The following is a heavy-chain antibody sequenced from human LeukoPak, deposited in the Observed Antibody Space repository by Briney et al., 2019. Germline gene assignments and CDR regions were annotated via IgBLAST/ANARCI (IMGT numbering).Heavy chain of an antibody. CDR3: ARPPDILTGKNWFDP. Sequence: GGSLRLSCVASGFTFSSYWMHWVRQAPGKGLVWVSRINSDGSITDYADSVKGRFAISRDNAKNTLYLQMNSLRAEDTAVYYCARPPDILTGKNWFDPWGQGTLVTVSS. CDR2: INSDGSIT. D-gene: IGHD3-9*01. V-gene: IGHV3-74*01. CDR1: GFTFSSYW. J-gene: IGHJ5*02.